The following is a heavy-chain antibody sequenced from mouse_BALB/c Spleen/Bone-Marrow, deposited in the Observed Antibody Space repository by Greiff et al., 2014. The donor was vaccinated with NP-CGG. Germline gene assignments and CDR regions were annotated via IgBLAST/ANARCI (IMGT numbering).Heavy chain of an antibody. CDR3: ARHGGYYGSCLFAY. V-gene: IGHV5-2*03. CDR2: INSDGGST. J-gene: IGHJ3*01. Sequence: EVKLVESGAGLVQPGESLKLSCESYEYEFPSHDMSWVRKTPEKRLELVAAINSDGGSTYYPDTMERRFIISRDNSKKTLYLQMSSLRSEDTAVYYCARHGGYYGSCLFAYWGQGTLVTVSA. D-gene: IGHD1-1*01. CDR1: EYEFPSHD.